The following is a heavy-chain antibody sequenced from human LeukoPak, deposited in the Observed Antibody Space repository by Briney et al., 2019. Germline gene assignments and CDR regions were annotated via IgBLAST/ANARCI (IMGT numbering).Heavy chain of an antibody. Sequence: GGSLRLSCEASGFTFHNHTMHWVRQAPGKGLEWVSVISWDGDSRYYADSVKGRFTISRDNSKNSLFLQMNSLRTEDTALYYCAKAITMIVVAHYGMDVWGQGTTVTVSS. V-gene: IGHV3-43*01. CDR3: AKAITMIVVAHYGMDV. J-gene: IGHJ6*02. D-gene: IGHD3-22*01. CDR1: GFTFHNHT. CDR2: ISWDGDSR.